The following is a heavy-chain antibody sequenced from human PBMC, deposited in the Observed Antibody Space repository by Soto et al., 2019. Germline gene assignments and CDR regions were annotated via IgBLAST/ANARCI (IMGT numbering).Heavy chain of an antibody. CDR1: GGSISSSSYY. V-gene: IGHV4-39*07. D-gene: IGHD5-12*01. CDR2: IYYSGST. Sequence: SETLSLTCTVSGGSISSSSYYWGWIRQPPGKGLEWIGSIYYSGSTYYNPSLKSRVTISVDTSKNQFSLKLSSVTAANTAVYYCAAGGGLPRYYWGQGTLVTVSS. CDR3: AAGGGLPRYY. J-gene: IGHJ4*02.